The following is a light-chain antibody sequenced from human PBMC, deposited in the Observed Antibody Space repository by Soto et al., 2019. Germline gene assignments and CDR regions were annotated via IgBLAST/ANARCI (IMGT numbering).Light chain of an antibody. CDR2: GAS. Sequence: EIVLTQNPATLSLSPGERVTLSCRASQSISGDLAWYQQKPGQAPRVLIYGASTRATDIPVRFSGSGSGTEFTLTISSLQTDDFATYYCQQYNSFSPWTFGQGTKVDIK. CDR1: QSISGD. V-gene: IGKV3-15*01. J-gene: IGKJ1*01. CDR3: QQYNSFSPWT.